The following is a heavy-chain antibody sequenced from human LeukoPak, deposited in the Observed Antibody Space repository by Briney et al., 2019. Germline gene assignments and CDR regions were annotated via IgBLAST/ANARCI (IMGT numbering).Heavy chain of an antibody. CDR1: GFTFSSYS. CDR3: ARDYGWPYYYYYYGMDV. D-gene: IGHD6-19*01. V-gene: IGHV3-48*04. CDR2: ISSSSSTI. Sequence: GGSLRLSCAASGFTFSSYSMNWVRQAPGKGLEWVSYISSSSSTIYYADSVKGRFTISRDNAKNSLYLQMNSLRAEDTAVYYCARDYGWPYYYYYYGMDVWGQGTTVTVSS. J-gene: IGHJ6*02.